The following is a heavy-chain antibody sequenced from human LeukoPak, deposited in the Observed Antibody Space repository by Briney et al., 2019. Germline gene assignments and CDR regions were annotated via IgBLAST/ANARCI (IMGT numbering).Heavy chain of an antibody. CDR2: ISDAGKVV. V-gene: IGHV3-23*01. D-gene: IGHD3-3*01. CDR3: DNGEW. CDR1: GFNFGDFA. J-gene: IGHJ4*02. Sequence: GGSLRLSCIVSGFNFGDFAMSWVRQVPGRSPEFVSSISDAGKVVFYRDSVRGRATVSRDNSRSTLYLQLSDVRGDDTAVYYCDNGEWWGPGTQVVVSS.